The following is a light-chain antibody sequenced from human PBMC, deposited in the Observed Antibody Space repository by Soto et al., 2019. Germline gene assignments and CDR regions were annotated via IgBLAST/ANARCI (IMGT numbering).Light chain of an antibody. V-gene: IGKV3-20*01. CDR2: GAS. CDR1: QSLTSSN. CDR3: QHYGRSWT. Sequence: IVLTQSPGTLSLSPGERATLSCRASQSLTSSNLAWYQQKPGQAPRLLIYGASSRATGIPDRFSGSGSGTDFTLTISRLEPEDFAVYYCQHYGRSWTFGQGTKVESK. J-gene: IGKJ1*01.